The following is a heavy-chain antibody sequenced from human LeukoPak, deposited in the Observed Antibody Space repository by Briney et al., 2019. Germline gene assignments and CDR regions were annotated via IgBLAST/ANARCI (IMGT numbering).Heavy chain of an antibody. CDR2: LNPNSGGT. D-gene: IGHD2-2*01. V-gene: IGHV1-2*02. J-gene: IGHJ4*02. Sequence: ASVKVSCKASGYTFTDYYIHGVRQAPGQGLEGVGWLNPNSGGTDSAQKFQGRVTVTRDTSISTAYMELSSLRSDDTAVYYCARDHGTVPAANSPDYWGQGTLVTVSS. CDR1: GYTFTDYY. CDR3: ARDHGTVPAANSPDY.